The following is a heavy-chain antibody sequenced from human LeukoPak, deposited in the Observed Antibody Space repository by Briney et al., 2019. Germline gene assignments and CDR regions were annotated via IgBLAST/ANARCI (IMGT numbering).Heavy chain of an antibody. CDR1: GFTFSSYA. CDR2: ISSNGGST. D-gene: IGHD6-13*01. CDR3: VKIAAAGTGYFDY. V-gene: IGHV3-64D*06. Sequence: GGSLRLSCSASGFTFSSYAMQWVRQAPGKGLEYVSAISSNGGSTYYADSVKGRFTISRDNSKNTLYLQMSSLRAEDTAVYYCVKIAAAGTGYFDYWGQGTLVTVSS. J-gene: IGHJ4*02.